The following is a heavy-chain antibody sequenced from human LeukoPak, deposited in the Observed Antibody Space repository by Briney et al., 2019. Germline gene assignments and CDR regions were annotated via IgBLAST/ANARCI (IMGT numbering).Heavy chain of an antibody. D-gene: IGHD6-13*01. Sequence: GGSLRLSCAASGFTFSSNYMSWVRQAPGKGLEWVSVIYSGGSTYYADSVKGRFTISRDNSKNTLFLQMSSLRAEDTAVYYCAKEPIVAVNGPVWGVGTTVTISS. J-gene: IGHJ6*04. V-gene: IGHV3-53*01. CDR3: AKEPIVAVNGPV. CDR2: IYSGGST. CDR1: GFTFSSNY.